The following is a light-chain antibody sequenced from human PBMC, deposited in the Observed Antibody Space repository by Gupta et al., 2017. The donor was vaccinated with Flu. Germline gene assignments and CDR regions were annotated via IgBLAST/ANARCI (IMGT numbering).Light chain of an antibody. CDR3: QSWDSSTVV. J-gene: IGLJ2*01. V-gene: IGLV3-1*01. Sequence: SYELTQPPSVSVSPGQTDSITCSGDKLGDKYACWYQQKPGQSPVLVIYQYSKRPSGIPDRFSGSNSGNTATLTISLTQAIDEADYYCQSWDSSTVVFGVGTKLTVL. CDR1: KLGDKY. CDR2: QYS.